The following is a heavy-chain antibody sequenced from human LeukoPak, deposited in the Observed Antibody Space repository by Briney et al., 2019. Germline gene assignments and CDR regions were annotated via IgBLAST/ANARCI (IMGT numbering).Heavy chain of an antibody. CDR3: VRGWGSNVYASAFDV. V-gene: IGHV3-33*01. J-gene: IGHJ3*01. CDR1: GFTFSTYG. D-gene: IGHD3-16*01. Sequence: GSLSLSCAASGFTFSTYGMHWVRQAPGKGLEWVTVIWHDGSHKDYADSVKGRFTISRDNSKNTLYLQMNDLRAEDTAVYFCVRGWGSNVYASAFDVWGQGTMVTVSS. CDR2: IWHDGSHK.